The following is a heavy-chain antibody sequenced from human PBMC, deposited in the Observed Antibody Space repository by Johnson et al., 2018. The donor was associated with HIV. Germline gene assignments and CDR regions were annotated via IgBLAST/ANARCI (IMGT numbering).Heavy chain of an antibody. CDR1: GFTFSSYA. CDR3: AKDQYCGGDCYPDAFDI. D-gene: IGHD2-21*02. CDR2: ISYDGSNK. Sequence: QVQLVESGGGVVQPGRSLRLSCAASGFTFSSYAMHWVRQAPGKGLEWVAVISYDGSNKYYADSVKGRFTISRDNSKNTLDLQMNSLRAEDTAVYYCAKDQYCGGDCYPDAFDIWGQGTMVTVSS. V-gene: IGHV3-30*04. J-gene: IGHJ3*02.